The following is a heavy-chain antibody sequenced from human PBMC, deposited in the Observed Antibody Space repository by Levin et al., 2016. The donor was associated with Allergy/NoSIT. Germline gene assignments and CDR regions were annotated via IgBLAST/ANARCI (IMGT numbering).Heavy chain of an antibody. D-gene: IGHD2-15*01. V-gene: IGHV4-59*04. CDR1: GGSISGYF. J-gene: IGHJ3*02. CDR2: IYYRGSA. CDR3: AGISGDGSGLIYNTKHGFEI. Sequence: SETLSLTCTVSGGSISGYFWNWIRXPPGKGLEWLGNIYYRGSADYSPSLRSRVSMSVDTSKSQFSLKLSSVTAADTAVYYCAGISGDGSGLIYNTKHGFEIWGQGTMVTVSS.